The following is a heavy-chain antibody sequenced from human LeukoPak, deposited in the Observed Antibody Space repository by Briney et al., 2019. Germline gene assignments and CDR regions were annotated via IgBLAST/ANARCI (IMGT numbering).Heavy chain of an antibody. CDR1: DDDIRMYNW. CDR3: ATRNADSFYFDY. CDR2: MSRAGYS. V-gene: IGHV4-4*02. Sequence: SGTLSLTCDVSDDDIRMYNWWSWVRQSPGKGLEWIGEMSRAGYSNFNPSLRSRATISIDTSGSAVSLTLRSVTDADTAVYFCATRNADSFYFDYWGRGTLVTVSS. J-gene: IGHJ4*02. D-gene: IGHD4-17*01.